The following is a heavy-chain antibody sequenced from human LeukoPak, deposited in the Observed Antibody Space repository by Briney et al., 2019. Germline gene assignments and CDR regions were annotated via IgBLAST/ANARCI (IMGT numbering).Heavy chain of an antibody. D-gene: IGHD2-2*01. CDR2: IYYSGST. Sequence: SETLSLTCTVSGGSIDSYYWSWIRQPPGKGLEWIGYIYYSGSTNYNPSLESRVTISVDASKKQFSLKLNSVIAADTAVYYCAGSLAAYSSSQPFNNWGRGTLVTVSS. CDR3: AGSLAAYSSSQPFNN. CDR1: GGSIDSYY. J-gene: IGHJ4*02. V-gene: IGHV4-59*01.